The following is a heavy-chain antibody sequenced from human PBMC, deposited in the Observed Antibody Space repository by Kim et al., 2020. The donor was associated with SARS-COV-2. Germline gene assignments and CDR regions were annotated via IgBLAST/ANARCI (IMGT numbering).Heavy chain of an antibody. CDR3: HTEGDLTGDY. D-gene: IGHD3-16*01. Sequence: NKYYADSVKGRFTISRDNSKNTLYLQMNSLRAEDTAVYYCHTEGDLTGDYWGQGTLVTVSS. CDR2: NK. J-gene: IGHJ4*02. V-gene: IGHV3-33*01.